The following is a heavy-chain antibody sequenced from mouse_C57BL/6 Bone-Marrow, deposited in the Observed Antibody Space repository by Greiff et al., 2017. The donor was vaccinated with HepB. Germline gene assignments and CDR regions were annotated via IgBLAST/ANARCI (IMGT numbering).Heavy chain of an antibody. CDR3: AWQLLRYWYCDV. V-gene: IGHV5-17*01. J-gene: IGHJ1*03. CDR1: GFTFSDYG. Sequence: EVHLVESGGGLVKPGGSLKLSCAASGFTFSDYGMHWVRQAPEKGLEWVAYISSGSSTIYYADTVKGRFTISRDNAKNTRFLQMTSLRSEDTAMYYCAWQLLRYWYCDVWGTGTTVTVSS. D-gene: IGHD1-1*01. CDR2: ISSGSSTI.